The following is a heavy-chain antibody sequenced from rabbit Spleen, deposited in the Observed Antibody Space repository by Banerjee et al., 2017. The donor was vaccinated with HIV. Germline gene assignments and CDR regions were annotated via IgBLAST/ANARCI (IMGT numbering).Heavy chain of an antibody. CDR3: ARKSVHAWLIGGYAYGPFDL. Sequence: QEQLVESGGGLVQPEGYLTLTCKVSGFDFSGDAMCWVRQAPGKGLEWIACIYTGSGGSTYYASWAKGRFTISKTSSTTVTLQMTSLTPADTATYFCARKSVHAWLIGGYAYGPFDLWGQGTLVTVS. V-gene: IGHV1S45*01. CDR1: GFDFSGDA. J-gene: IGHJ4*01. CDR2: IYTGSGGST. D-gene: IGHD6-1*01.